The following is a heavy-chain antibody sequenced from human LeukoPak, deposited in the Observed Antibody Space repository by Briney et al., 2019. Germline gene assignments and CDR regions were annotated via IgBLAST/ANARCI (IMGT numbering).Heavy chain of an antibody. V-gene: IGHV3-30*14. CDR2: ISYDGSNK. D-gene: IGHD6-13*01. CDR3: AREGGSSWYDY. J-gene: IGHJ4*02. Sequence: GGSLRLSCAASGFTFSNYSIHWVRQAPGKGLEWVAVISYDGSNKYYAASVKGRFTISRDNSKNTLYLQMGSLRAEDMAVYYCAREGGSSWYDYWGQGTLVTVSS. CDR1: GFTFSNYS.